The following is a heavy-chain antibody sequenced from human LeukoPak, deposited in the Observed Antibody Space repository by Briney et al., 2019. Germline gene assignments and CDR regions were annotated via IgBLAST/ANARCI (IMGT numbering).Heavy chain of an antibody. CDR1: GFTFSSYA. CDR2: IYSGGST. Sequence: GGPLRLSCAASGFTFSSYAMSWVRQAPGKGLEWVSVIYSGGSTYYADSVKGRFTISRHNSKNTLYLQMNSLRAEDTAVYYCARDRMDVWGQGPRSPSP. CDR3: ARDRMDV. J-gene: IGHJ6*02. V-gene: IGHV3-53*04.